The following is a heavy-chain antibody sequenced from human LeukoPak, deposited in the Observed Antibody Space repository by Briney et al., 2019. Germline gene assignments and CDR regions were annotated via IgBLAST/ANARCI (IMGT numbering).Heavy chain of an antibody. J-gene: IGHJ6*02. D-gene: IGHD2-15*01. V-gene: IGHV4-34*01. CDR1: GGSFSGYY. CDR2: INHSGST. CDR3: ARGLVLPYYYYGMDV. Sequence: SETLSLTCAVYGGSFSGYYWSWIRQPPGKGLEWIGEINHSGSTNYNPSLKSRVTISVDTSKNQFPLKLSSVTAADTAVYYCARGLVLPYYYYGMDVWGQGTTVTVSS.